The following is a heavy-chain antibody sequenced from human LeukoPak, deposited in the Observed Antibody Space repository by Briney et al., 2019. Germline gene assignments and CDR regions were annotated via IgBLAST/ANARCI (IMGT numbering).Heavy chain of an antibody. V-gene: IGHV3-53*01. CDR2: IYSGGST. Sequence: GGSLRLSCAASGFTVSNNYMSWVRQAPGKGLEWVSVIYSGGSTYYADFVKGRFTISKDNSKNTLYLQMNSLRAEDTAVYYCADRLEDYWGQGTLVTVSS. J-gene: IGHJ4*02. CDR3: ADRLEDY. D-gene: IGHD6-25*01. CDR1: GFTVSNNY.